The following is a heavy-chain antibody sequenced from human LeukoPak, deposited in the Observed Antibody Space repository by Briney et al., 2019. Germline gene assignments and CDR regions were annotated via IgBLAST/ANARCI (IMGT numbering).Heavy chain of an antibody. D-gene: IGHD5-12*01. CDR1: GYTFTGYY. Sequence: ASVKDSCKASGYTFTGYYMHWVRQAPGQGLEWMGWINPNSGGTNYAQKFQGWVTMTRDTSISTAYMELSRLRSVDTAVYYCARDLGYSGYEDWGQGTLVTVSS. V-gene: IGHV1-2*04. CDR2: INPNSGGT. J-gene: IGHJ4*02. CDR3: ARDLGYSGYED.